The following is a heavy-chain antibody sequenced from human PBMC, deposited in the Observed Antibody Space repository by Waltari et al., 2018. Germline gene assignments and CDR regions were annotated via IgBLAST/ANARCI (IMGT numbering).Heavy chain of an antibody. V-gene: IGHV3-30*02. CDR2: IRDDGRNK. CDR1: GFTFSSYG. J-gene: IGHJ4*02. D-gene: IGHD6-6*01. Sequence: QVQLVESGGGVVQPGGSLRLSCAASGFTFSSYGMHWVRQAPGKGLEWVAFIRDDGRNKYYADAVNGRFTIARDNSKNTLYLQMNSLRAEGTAVYYCAKETYSSSSLGVDYWGQGTLVTVSS. CDR3: AKETYSSSSLGVDY.